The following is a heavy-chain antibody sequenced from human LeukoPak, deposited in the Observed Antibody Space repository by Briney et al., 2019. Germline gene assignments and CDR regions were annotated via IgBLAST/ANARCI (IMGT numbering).Heavy chain of an antibody. CDR2: LSGSGGST. Sequence: GGSLRLSCAASGFTFSSYAMSWVRQAPGKGLEWVSGLSGSGGSTEYADSVKGRFTISRDNSKNTLYLQMHSLRAEDTAFYYCAKAAYSSGYYNYFDYWGQGTLVTASS. V-gene: IGHV3-23*01. J-gene: IGHJ4*02. CDR3: AKAAYSSGYYNYFDY. CDR1: GFTFSSYA. D-gene: IGHD3-22*01.